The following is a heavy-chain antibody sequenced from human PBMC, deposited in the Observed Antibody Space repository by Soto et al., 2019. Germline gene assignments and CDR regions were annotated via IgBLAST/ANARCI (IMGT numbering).Heavy chain of an antibody. Sequence: GESLKISCKGSGYSFTSYWIGWVRQMPGKGLEWMGIIYPGDSDTRYSPSFQGQVTISADKSISTAYLQWSSLKASDTAMYYCARAPVGATTNYYYYCMDVWGQGTTVTVSS. CDR2: IYPGDSDT. V-gene: IGHV5-51*01. D-gene: IGHD1-26*01. J-gene: IGHJ6*02. CDR3: ARAPVGATTNYYYYCMDV. CDR1: GYSFTSYW.